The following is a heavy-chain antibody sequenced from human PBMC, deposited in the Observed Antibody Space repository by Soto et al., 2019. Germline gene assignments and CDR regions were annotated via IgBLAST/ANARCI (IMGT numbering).Heavy chain of an antibody. D-gene: IGHD3-22*01. V-gene: IGHV1-18*01. CDR2: ISAYNGNT. CDR3: ERDWSLGAAFYYYDSSGLWDGMDV. CDR1: GYTFTSYG. J-gene: IGHJ6*02. Sequence: GASVKVSCKASGYTFTSYGISWVRQAPGQGLEWMGWISAYNGNTNYAQKLQGRVTMTTDTSTSTAYMELRSLRSDDTAVYYCERDWSLGAAFYYYDSSGLWDGMDVWGQGITVTVSS.